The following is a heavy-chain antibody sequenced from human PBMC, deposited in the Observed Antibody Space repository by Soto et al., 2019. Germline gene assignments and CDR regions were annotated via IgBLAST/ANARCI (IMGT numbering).Heavy chain of an antibody. CDR2: ISYDGSNK. D-gene: IGHD3-22*01. V-gene: IGHV3-30*03. Sequence: QVQLVESGGGVVQPGRSLRLSCAASGFTFSSYGTHWVSQAPGKGLEWVAVISYDGSNKYYADSVKGRFTISRDNSKNTLYLQMNSLRAEDTAVYYCATDAPPDSFTWALDPWGQGTLVTVSS. J-gene: IGHJ5*02. CDR3: ATDAPPDSFTWALDP. CDR1: GFTFSSYG.